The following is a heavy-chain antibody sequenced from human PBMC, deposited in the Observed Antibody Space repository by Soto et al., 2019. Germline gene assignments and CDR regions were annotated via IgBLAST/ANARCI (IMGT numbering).Heavy chain of an antibody. CDR1: GYDFTTYG. D-gene: IGHD1-1*01. CDR2: ISAHNGNT. V-gene: IGHV1-18*01. Sequence: QVHLVQSGAEVKKPGASVKVSCKGSGYDFTTYGITWVRQAPGQGLEWMAWISAHNGNTDYAQKLQGRGTVHRDTSTSPAYIELRSLSCDDTAVYYCARGRYGDYWGQGALVTVSS. CDR3: ARGRYGDY. J-gene: IGHJ4*02.